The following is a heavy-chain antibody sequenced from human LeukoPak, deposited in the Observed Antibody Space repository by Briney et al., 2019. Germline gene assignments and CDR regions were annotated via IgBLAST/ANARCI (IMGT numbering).Heavy chain of an antibody. Sequence: SVKVSCKASGGTFSSYAISWVRQAPGQGLEWMGGIIPIFGTANYAQKFQGRVTITADESTSTAYMELSSLRSEDTAVYYCARDQVSFGFDYWGQRTLVTVSS. V-gene: IGHV1-69*13. J-gene: IGHJ4*02. CDR2: IIPIFGTA. CDR3: ARDQVSFGFDY. CDR1: GGTFSSYA. D-gene: IGHD2-15*01.